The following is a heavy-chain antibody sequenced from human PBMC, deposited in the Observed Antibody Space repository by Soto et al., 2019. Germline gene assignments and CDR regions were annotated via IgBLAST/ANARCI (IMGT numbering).Heavy chain of an antibody. J-gene: IGHJ6*02. Sequence: TSETLSLTCAVYGGAFSGYYWSWIRQPPGKGLEWIGDINHSGSTNYNPSLKSRVTISVDTSKNQFSLKLSSVTAADTAVYYCARERRMYYYYGMDVWGQGTTVTVSS. CDR1: GGAFSGYY. CDR2: INHSGST. CDR3: ARERRMYYYYGMDV. V-gene: IGHV4-34*01.